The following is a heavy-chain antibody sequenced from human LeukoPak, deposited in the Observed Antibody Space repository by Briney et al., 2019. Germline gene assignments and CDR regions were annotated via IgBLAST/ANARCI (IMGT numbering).Heavy chain of an antibody. V-gene: IGHV3-48*01. CDR3: ARVRGAGLQYYYMDV. J-gene: IGHJ6*03. CDR2: ITTRSAI. Sequence: PGGSERLFCAASGFTFSSYSMNWVRQAPGKGLEWVSYITTRSAIYYADSVKGRFTISRDNAKDSLYLQMNSLRADDTAVYYCARVRGAGLQYYYMDVWGKGTTVTVSS. D-gene: IGHD1-26*01. CDR1: GFTFSSYS.